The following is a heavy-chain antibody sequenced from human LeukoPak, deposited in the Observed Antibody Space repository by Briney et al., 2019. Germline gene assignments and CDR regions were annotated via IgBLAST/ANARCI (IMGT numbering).Heavy chain of an antibody. CDR1: GGSISSSNW. Sequence: PSETLSLTCAVSGGSISSSNWWSWVRQPPGKGLEWIGEIYHSGSTNYNPSLKSRVTISVDKSKNQFSLKLSSVTAADTAVYYCARRVDYVWKSYRSGPFDYWGQGTLVTVSS. CDR3: ARRVDYVWKSYRSGPFDY. J-gene: IGHJ4*02. V-gene: IGHV4-4*02. CDR2: IYHSGST. D-gene: IGHD3-16*02.